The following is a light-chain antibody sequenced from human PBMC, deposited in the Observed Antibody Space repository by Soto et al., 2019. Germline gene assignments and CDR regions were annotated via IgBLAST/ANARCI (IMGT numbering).Light chain of an antibody. CDR1: QGISNY. Sequence: DIQMTQSPSSLSASVGDRVNITCRASQGISNYVAWYQQKPGTAPKVLISAASTLQSGIPSRFSGSGFGTDFTLNISSLQPEDVATYYCQKYSSAPFTFGPGTKVEIK. CDR3: QKYSSAPFT. CDR2: AAS. V-gene: IGKV1-27*01. J-gene: IGKJ3*01.